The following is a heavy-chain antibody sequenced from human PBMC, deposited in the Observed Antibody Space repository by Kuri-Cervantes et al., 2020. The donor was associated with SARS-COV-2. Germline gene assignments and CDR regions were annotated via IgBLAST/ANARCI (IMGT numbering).Heavy chain of an antibody. CDR3: ARAESETGHTLYFDS. D-gene: IGHD7-27*01. V-gene: IGHV1-2*02. CDR1: GYTFTGYY. J-gene: IGHJ4*02. CDR2: INLNFGGT. Sequence: ASVKVSCKASGYTFTGYYIHWVRQAPGQGLEWMGWINLNFGGTNYAQEFQGRVTMTRDTSTSTAYMNLSSLRSDDTAVYYCARAESETGHTLYFDSWGQGTLVTVSS.